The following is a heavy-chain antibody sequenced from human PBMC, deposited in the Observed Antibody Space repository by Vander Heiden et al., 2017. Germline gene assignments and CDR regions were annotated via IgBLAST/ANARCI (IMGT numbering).Heavy chain of an antibody. Sequence: EVQLVESGGGLIQPGGSLRLSCTASGFTVRTNYMNWVRQAPGKEPEWVSVIYPESTTYYAESVKGRFAISRDNFQNTLSLHMNSLRAEDTAMYYCARECPEGGTSRCGYDVWGQGTMVTVSS. CDR1: GFTVRTNY. CDR2: IYPESTT. V-gene: IGHV3-53*01. CDR3: ARECPEGGTSRCGYDV. J-gene: IGHJ3*01. D-gene: IGHD2-15*01.